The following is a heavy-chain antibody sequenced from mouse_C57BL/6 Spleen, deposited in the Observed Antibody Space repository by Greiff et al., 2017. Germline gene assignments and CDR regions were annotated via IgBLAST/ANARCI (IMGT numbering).Heavy chain of an antibody. V-gene: IGHV5-17*01. CDR1: GFTFSDYG. J-gene: IGHJ3*01. CDR2: ISSGSSTI. Sequence: VQLQQSGGGLVKPGGSLKLSCAASGFTFSDYGMHWVRQAPEKGLEWVAYISSGSSTIYYADTVKGRFTISRDNAKNTLFLQMTSLRSEDTAMYYCARPGYDYAWFAYWGQGTLVTVSA. D-gene: IGHD2-4*01. CDR3: ARPGYDYAWFAY.